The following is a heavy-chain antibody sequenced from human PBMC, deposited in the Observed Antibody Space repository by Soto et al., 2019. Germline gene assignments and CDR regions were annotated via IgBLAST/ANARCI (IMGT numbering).Heavy chain of an antibody. Sequence: GGSLRLSCAASGFTFSSYAMSWVRQAPGKGLEWVSAISGSGGSTYYADSVKGRFTISRDNSKNTLYLQMNSLRAEDTAVYYCAKDNAEVVVADYYYYYGMDVWGQGTTVTVSS. CDR3: AKDNAEVVVADYYYYYGMDV. CDR1: GFTFSSYA. V-gene: IGHV3-23*01. J-gene: IGHJ6*02. CDR2: ISGSGGST. D-gene: IGHD6-19*01.